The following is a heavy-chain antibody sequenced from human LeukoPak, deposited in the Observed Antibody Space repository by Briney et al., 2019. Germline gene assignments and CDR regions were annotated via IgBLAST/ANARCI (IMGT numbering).Heavy chain of an antibody. D-gene: IGHD6-13*01. CDR1: GFTVSSNY. Sequence: GGSLRLSCAASGFTVSSNYMSWVRQAPGKGLEWVSVIYSGGSTYYADSVKGRSTISRDNSKNTLYLQMNSLRAEDTAVYYCARGVAAAGTVPYWGQGTLVTVSS. CDR3: ARGVAAAGTVPY. J-gene: IGHJ4*02. CDR2: IYSGGST. V-gene: IGHV3-53*01.